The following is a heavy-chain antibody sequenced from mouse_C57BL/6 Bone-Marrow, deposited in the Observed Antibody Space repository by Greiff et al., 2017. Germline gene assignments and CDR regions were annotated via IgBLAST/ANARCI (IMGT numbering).Heavy chain of an antibody. CDR3: ARTRYYYGSSSFAY. D-gene: IGHD1-1*01. V-gene: IGHV1-64*01. CDR1: GYTFTSYW. J-gene: IGHJ3*01. Sequence: QVQLQQSGAELVKPGASVKLSCKASGYTFTSYWMHWVKQRPGQGLEWIGMIHPNSGSTNYNEKFKSKATLTVDKSSSTAYMQLSSLTSEDSAVXYCARTRYYYGSSSFAYWGQGTLVTVSA. CDR2: IHPNSGST.